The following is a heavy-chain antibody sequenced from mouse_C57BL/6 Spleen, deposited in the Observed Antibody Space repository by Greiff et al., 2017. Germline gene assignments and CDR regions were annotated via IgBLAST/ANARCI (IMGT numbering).Heavy chain of an antibody. V-gene: IGHV5-4*01. J-gene: IGHJ4*01. Sequence: DVKLVESGGGLVKPGGSLKLSCAASGFTFSSYAMSWVRQTPEKRLEWVATISDGGSYTYYPDNVKGRFTISRDNAKNNLYLQMSHLKSEDTAMYYCARDWGPYYYAMDYWGQGTSVTVSS. CDR3: ARDWGPYYYAMDY. CDR2: ISDGGSYT. CDR1: GFTFSSYA.